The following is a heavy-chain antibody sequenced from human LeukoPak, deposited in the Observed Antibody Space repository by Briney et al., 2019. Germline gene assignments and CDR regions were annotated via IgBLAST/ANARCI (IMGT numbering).Heavy chain of an antibody. J-gene: IGHJ4*02. V-gene: IGHV3-20*04. CDR2: INWNGDNT. CDR3: ARGSTHYDVLTGYHYYFDY. Sequence: GRSLRLSCAASGFTFDDYGMSWVPQAPGQGLQWVSGINWNGDNTNYADSLKGRFTISRDNAKNSLYLQMNSLRAEDTALYYCARGSTHYDVLTGYHYYFDYWGQGTLVTVSS. CDR1: GFTFDDYG. D-gene: IGHD3-9*01.